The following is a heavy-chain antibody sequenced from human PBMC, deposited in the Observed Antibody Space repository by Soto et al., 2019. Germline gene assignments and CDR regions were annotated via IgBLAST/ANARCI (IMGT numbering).Heavy chain of an antibody. J-gene: IGHJ4*02. D-gene: IGHD3-3*01. CDR1: GFTFSSYA. CDR3: AKRWSAGGDITIFGVVTDYYFDY. V-gene: IGHV3-23*01. CDR2: ISGSGGST. Sequence: GGSLRLSCAASGFTFSSYAMSWVRQAPGKGLEWVSAISGSGGSTYYADSVKGRFTISRDNSKNTLYLQMNSLRAEDTAVYYCAKRWSAGGDITIFGVVTDYYFDYWGQGTLVTVSS.